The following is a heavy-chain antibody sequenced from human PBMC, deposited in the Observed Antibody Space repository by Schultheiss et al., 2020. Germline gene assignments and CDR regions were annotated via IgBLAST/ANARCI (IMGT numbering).Heavy chain of an antibody. CDR2: IYYSGST. Sequence: SQTLSLTCTVSGGSISSGDYYWSWIRQPPGKGLEWIGYIYYSGSTYYNPSLKSRVTISVDTSKNQFSLKLSSVTAADTAVYYCARVRYCSSTSCYPEFDYWGQGTLVTVSS. J-gene: IGHJ4*02. CDR3: ARVRYCSSTSCYPEFDY. CDR1: GGSISSGDYY. V-gene: IGHV4-30-4*01. D-gene: IGHD2-2*01.